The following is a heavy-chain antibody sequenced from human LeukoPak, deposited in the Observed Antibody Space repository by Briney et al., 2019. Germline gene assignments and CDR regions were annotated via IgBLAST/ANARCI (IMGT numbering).Heavy chain of an antibody. CDR2: IYDSGGT. J-gene: IGHJ4*02. D-gene: IGHD3-10*01. CDR3: ARVQVRELFPDF. V-gene: IGHV4-59*01. Sequence: SETLSLTCTVSGGSINSYYWSWIRQLPGKGLQSIGYIYDSGGTRYNPSLKSRVTMSVDTSNNQFSMNLTSVTAADTAVYYCARVQVRELFPDFWGQGTLVTVSS. CDR1: GGSINSYY.